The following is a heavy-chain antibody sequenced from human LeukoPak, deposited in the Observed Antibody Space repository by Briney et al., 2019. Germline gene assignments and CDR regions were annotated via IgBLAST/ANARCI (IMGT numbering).Heavy chain of an antibody. J-gene: IGHJ4*02. D-gene: IGHD6-13*01. Sequence: GGSLRLSCAASGFTFSSYAMSWVRQAPGKGLERVSAISGSGGSTYYADSVKGRFTISRDNSRNTLYLQMNRLRAEDTAVYYCAKVGSSWSTIDYWGQGTLVTVSS. CDR2: ISGSGGST. V-gene: IGHV3-23*01. CDR3: AKVGSSWSTIDY. CDR1: GFTFSSYA.